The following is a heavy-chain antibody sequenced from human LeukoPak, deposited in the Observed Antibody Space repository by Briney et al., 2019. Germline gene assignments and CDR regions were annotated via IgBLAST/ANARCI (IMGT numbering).Heavy chain of an antibody. V-gene: IGHV1-69*13. CDR2: IIPIFGTA. CDR3: ARSYDFWSGYFSYYYMDV. J-gene: IGHJ6*03. Sequence: GASVKVSCKASGGTFSSYAISWVRQAPGQGLEWMGGIIPIFGTANYAQKFQGRVTITADESTSTAYMELNSLRSEDTAVYYCARSYDFWSGYFSYYYMDVWGKGTTVTVSS. D-gene: IGHD3-3*01. CDR1: GGTFSSYA.